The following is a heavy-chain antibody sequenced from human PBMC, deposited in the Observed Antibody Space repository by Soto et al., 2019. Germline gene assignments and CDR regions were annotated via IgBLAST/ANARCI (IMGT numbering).Heavy chain of an antibody. D-gene: IGHD3-22*01. J-gene: IGHJ4*02. Sequence: EVQLLESGGGLVQPGGSLRLSCAASGFTFSSYAMSWVRQAPGKGLEWVSAISGSGGTTYYADSVKGRFTISRDNSKNTLYLQMSSLRADDTAVYYCAKPLTVIVVVITGVFDYWGQGTLVTVSS. CDR3: AKPLTVIVVVITGVFDY. V-gene: IGHV3-23*01. CDR1: GFTFSSYA. CDR2: ISGSGGTT.